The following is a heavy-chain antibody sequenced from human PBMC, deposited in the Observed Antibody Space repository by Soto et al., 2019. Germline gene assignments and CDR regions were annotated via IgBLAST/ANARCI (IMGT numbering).Heavy chain of an antibody. CDR3: VKEKDIVVVVAASPFDY. Sequence: GGSLRLSCSASGFTFSSYAMHWVRQAPGKGLEYVSAISSNGGSTYYADSVKGRFTISRDNSKNTLYLQMSSLRAEDTAVYYCVKEKDIVVVVAASPFDYWGQGTLVTVSS. V-gene: IGHV3-64D*08. D-gene: IGHD2-15*01. CDR2: ISSNGGST. CDR1: GFTFSSYA. J-gene: IGHJ4*02.